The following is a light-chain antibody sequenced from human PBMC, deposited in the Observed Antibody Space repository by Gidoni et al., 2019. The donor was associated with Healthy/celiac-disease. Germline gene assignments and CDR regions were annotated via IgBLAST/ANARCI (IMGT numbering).Light chain of an antibody. CDR2: GAS. Sequence: EIVMTQSPATLSVSPGERATLSCRASQSVSSNLAWYQQKPGQAPRLLIYGASTRATGIPARLSGSGSGTEFTLTISSLQSEDFAVYYCQKYNNWPPYTFGQXTKLEIK. CDR1: QSVSSN. V-gene: IGKV3-15*01. CDR3: QKYNNWPPYT. J-gene: IGKJ2*01.